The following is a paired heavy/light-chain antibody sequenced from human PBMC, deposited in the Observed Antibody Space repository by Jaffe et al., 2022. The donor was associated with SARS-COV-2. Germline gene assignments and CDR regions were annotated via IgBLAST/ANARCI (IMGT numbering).Light chain of an antibody. CDR2: IAS. Sequence: EIVLTQSPGTLSLSPGERATLSCRASQTVNSNYLAWYQQKPGQAPRPLIYIASSRATGIPDRFSGSGSGTDFTLTISRLEPEDFAVYYCQQYGNSPITFGQGTRLEIK. J-gene: IGKJ5*01. V-gene: IGKV3-20*01. CDR1: QTVNSNY. CDR3: QQYGNSPIT.
Heavy chain of an antibody. CDR3: SPYYAMDV. CDR1: GFTFTQAW. J-gene: IGHJ6*02. Sequence: EMQLVESGGGLVKPGGSLRLSCAVSGFTFTQAWMSWVRQAPGKGLEWVGLIKSKRDGGTTDYAAPVKGRFTISRDDSKNTLYLQMNSLKTDDTAVYYCSPYYAMDVWGQGTTVTVSS. CDR2: IKSKRDGGTT. V-gene: IGHV3-15*01.